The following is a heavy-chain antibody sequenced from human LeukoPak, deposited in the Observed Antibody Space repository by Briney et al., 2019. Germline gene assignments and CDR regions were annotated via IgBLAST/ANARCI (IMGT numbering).Heavy chain of an antibody. CDR2: ISISSDKI. Sequence: GGSLRLSCAASGFTFTGYSMNWVRQAPGKGLEWVSYISISSDKIYYADSVKGRFTISRDNAKNSLYLQMNSLRAEDTAVYYCARDSGYSGAFDIWGQGTMVTVSS. CDR3: ARDSGYSGAFDI. J-gene: IGHJ3*02. CDR1: GFTFTGYS. V-gene: IGHV3-48*04. D-gene: IGHD3-22*01.